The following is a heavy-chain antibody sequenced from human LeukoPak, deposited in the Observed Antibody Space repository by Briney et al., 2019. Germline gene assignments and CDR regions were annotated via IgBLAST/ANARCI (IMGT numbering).Heavy chain of an antibody. J-gene: IGHJ4*02. CDR2: ITSNGYTT. Sequence: GGSLRLSCAASGFSFSSYAMNWVRQAPGKGLEWVSTITSNGYTTYYADSVKGRFTISRDNSKNTLYLQVNSLRAEDTAVYYCARAGGLNWGQGTLVTVSS. CDR1: GFSFSSYA. CDR3: ARAGGLN. V-gene: IGHV3-23*01. D-gene: IGHD3-16*01.